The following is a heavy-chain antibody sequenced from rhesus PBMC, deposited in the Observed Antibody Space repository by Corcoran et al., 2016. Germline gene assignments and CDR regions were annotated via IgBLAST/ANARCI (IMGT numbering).Heavy chain of an antibody. CDR1: GGSISSSY. D-gene: IGHD2-27*01. CDR3: ARPRSGTDFDY. Sequence: QLQLQESGPGLVKPSETLSVTCAVSGGSISSSYWSWLRQAPGKGLEWIGYIAYSGSTSYNPSLKSRVTISRDTSKNQFSLKLSSVTAADTAVYYCARPRSGTDFDYWGQGVLVTVSS. J-gene: IGHJ4*01. V-gene: IGHV4-122*02. CDR2: IAYSGST.